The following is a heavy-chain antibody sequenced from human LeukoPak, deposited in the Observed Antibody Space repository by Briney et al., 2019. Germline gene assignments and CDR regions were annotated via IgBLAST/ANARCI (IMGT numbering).Heavy chain of an antibody. V-gene: IGHV4-4*07. J-gene: IGHJ4*02. CDR1: GGSISSYY. Sequence: PSETLSLTCTVSGGSISSYYWSWIRQPAGKGLEWIGRVYTSGSTNYNPSLKSQVTISVDKSKNQFSLMLSSVTAADTAVYYCARVSYDGRGALFDYWGQGTLVTVSS. D-gene: IGHD1-26*01. CDR3: ARVSYDGRGALFDY. CDR2: VYTSGST.